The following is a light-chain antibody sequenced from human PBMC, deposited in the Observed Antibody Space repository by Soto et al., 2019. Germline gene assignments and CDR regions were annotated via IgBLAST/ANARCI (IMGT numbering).Light chain of an antibody. CDR1: QSPSIK. J-gene: IGKJ4*01. CDR2: DAS. Sequence: EIVLTQSPATLSLSPGERATLSCRASQSPSIKLAWYQQKPGQAPTLLIYDASTRATGIPASFSGSGSGTDFSPPPSSLEPEDFAIYFCHHRASGPLTFGGGTKVE. CDR3: HHRASGPLT. V-gene: IGKV3-11*01.